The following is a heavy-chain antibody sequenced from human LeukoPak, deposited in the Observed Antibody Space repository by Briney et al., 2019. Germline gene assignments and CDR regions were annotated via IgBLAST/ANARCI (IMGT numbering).Heavy chain of an antibody. D-gene: IGHD3-10*01. CDR2: INHSGST. J-gene: IGHJ4*02. CDR3: ARRPSSGSIYY. Sequence: ETLSLTCAVYGGSFSGYYWSWIRQPPGKGLEWIGEINHSGSTNYNPSLKSRVTISVDTSKNQFSLKLSSVTAADTAVYYCARRPSSGSIYYWGQGTLVTVSS. V-gene: IGHV4-34*01. CDR1: GGSFSGYY.